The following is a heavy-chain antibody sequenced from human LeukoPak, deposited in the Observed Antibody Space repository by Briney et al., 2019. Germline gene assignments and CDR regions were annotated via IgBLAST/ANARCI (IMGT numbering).Heavy chain of an antibody. CDR2: MKEDGSQR. Sequence: GASLRLSCKASGNSFTNYWMHWVRQAPGKGLEWMANMKEDGSQRSYVEYLKGRFTISRDNAKNSVYLQMSSLRAEDTAVYYCATGIATHFRGSDYCGQETLVIAAS. V-gene: IGHV3-7*01. J-gene: IGHJ4*02. CDR1: GNSFTNYW. CDR3: ATGIATHFRGSDY. D-gene: IGHD1-1*01.